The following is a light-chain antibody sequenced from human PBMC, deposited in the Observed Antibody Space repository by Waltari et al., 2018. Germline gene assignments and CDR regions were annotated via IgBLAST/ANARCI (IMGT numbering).Light chain of an antibody. CDR1: QSVTRA. Sequence: DIVLTQSPGTLSLSPGESAPLSCRTSQSVTRALAWYQQKPGQAPRLPIYGASNRATGIPDRFSGSGSGTDFSLTISSLEPEDFAVYYCQHYLRLPVTFGQGTKVEVK. J-gene: IGKJ1*01. CDR2: GAS. CDR3: QHYLRLPVT. V-gene: IGKV3-20*01.